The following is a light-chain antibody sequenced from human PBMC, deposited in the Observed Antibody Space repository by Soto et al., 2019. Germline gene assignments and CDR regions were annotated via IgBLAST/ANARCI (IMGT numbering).Light chain of an antibody. CDR1: ALPKQY. V-gene: IGLV3-25*03. J-gene: IGLJ2*01. Sequence: SYELTQPPSVSVSPGQTARITCSGDALPKQYAYWYQQKPGQAPVLVIYKDSERPSGIPERFSGSSSGTTVTLTISGLQAEDEADYYCQSADSSGTSVVFGGGTKVTVL. CDR2: KDS. CDR3: QSADSSGTSVV.